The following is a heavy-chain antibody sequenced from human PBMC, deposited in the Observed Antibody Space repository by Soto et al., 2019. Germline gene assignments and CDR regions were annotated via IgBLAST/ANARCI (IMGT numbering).Heavy chain of an antibody. J-gene: IGHJ4*02. CDR3: GRGAAGFDY. D-gene: IGHD3-16*01. CDR1: GFTFSNYD. CDR2: IGTAGGT. Sequence: PGGSLRLSCAASGFTFSNYDFHWVRQVPGKGLEWVSGIGTAGGTFYAASVKGRFTMSRENAKNSLYLQMNTLRAGDTAVYYCGRGAAGFDYWGQGTLVTVSS. V-gene: IGHV3-13*04.